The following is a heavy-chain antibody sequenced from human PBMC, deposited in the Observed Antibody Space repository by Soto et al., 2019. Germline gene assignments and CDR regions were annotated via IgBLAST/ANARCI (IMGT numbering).Heavy chain of an antibody. Sequence: PGGSLRLSCAASGFTFSSYGMHWVRQAPGKGLEWVAVISYDGSNKYYADSVKGRFTISRDNSKNTLYLQMNSLRAEDTAVYYCEKDSAAAGYGMDVWGQGTTVTVS. V-gene: IGHV3-30*18. CDR2: ISYDGSNK. CDR1: GFTFSSYG. CDR3: EKDSAAAGYGMDV. J-gene: IGHJ6*02. D-gene: IGHD2-15*01.